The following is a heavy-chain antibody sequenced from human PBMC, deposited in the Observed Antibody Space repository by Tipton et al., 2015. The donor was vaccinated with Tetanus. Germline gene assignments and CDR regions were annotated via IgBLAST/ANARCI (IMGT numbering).Heavy chain of an antibody. CDR2: IYHSGIT. Sequence: GLVKPSETLSLSCTVSGGFISSSDYYWGWTRTSPGKGLEWVGSIYHSGITYYNPSLRSRVSMSLDTSHIQLFRKLSSVTAADTAVYYCARLSSSINNAHVFDIWGQGTMVTVSS. CDR3: ARLSSSINNAHVFDI. J-gene: IGHJ3*02. CDR1: GGFISSSDYY. V-gene: IGHV4-39*01. D-gene: IGHD2-2*01.